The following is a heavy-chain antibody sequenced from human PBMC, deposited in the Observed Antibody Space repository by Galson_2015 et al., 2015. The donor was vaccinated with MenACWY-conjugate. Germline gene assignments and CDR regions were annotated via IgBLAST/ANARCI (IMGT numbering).Heavy chain of an antibody. J-gene: IGHJ6*02. CDR2: IIANGVMT. D-gene: IGHD5-24*01. CDR1: GFTFSDYA. Sequence: SLRLSCAASGFTFSDYAMTWVRQAPGKGLEWVSGIIANGVMTNYADSVKGRFTISRDNSENTLYLQINSLTAEDTAVYYCAKSGPYKYFVSKIYAFYCYGMDVRGQGNTVIVS. CDR3: AKSGPYKYFVSKIYAFYCYGMDV. V-gene: IGHV3-23*01.